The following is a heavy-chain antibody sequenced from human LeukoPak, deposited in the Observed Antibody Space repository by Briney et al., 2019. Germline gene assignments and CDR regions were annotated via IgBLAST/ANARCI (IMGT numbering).Heavy chain of an antibody. CDR1: GFTFSSYA. CDR2: ISGSGGST. CDR3: AKDQEPTRWFGEAPDH. V-gene: IGHV3-23*01. Sequence: GGSLRLSCAASGFTFSSYAMSWVRQAPGKGLEWVSAISGSGGSTYYADSVKGRFTISRDNSKNTLYLQMNSLRAEDTAVYYCAKDQEPTRWFGEAPDHWGQGTPVTVSS. D-gene: IGHD3-10*01. J-gene: IGHJ4*02.